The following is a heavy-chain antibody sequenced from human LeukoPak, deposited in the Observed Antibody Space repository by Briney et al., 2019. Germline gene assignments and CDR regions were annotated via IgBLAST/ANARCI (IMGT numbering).Heavy chain of an antibody. J-gene: IGHJ4*02. CDR2: ISSSGSTI. D-gene: IGHD6-19*01. CDR3: AKVAGEVPGIAVAVDY. V-gene: IGHV3-23*01. CDR1: GFTFSSYA. Sequence: GGSLRLSCAASGFTFSSYAMSWVRQAPGKGLEWVSYISSSGSTIYYADSVKGRFTISRDNSKNTLYLQMNSLRAEDTAVYYCAKVAGEVPGIAVAVDYWGQGTLVTVSS.